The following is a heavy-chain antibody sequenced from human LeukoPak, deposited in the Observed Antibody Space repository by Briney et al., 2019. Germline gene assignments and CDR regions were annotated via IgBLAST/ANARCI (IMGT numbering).Heavy chain of an antibody. J-gene: IGHJ4*02. CDR1: GFTFSSYA. D-gene: IGHD3-10*01. Sequence: PGGSLRLSCAASGFTFSSYAMSWVRQAPEKGLEWVSAISGSGGGTYYADSVKGRFTISRDNSKNTLYLQMNSLRAEDTAVYYCAKDSDPKLLRFGEPPSPLDYWGQGTLVTVSS. V-gene: IGHV3-23*01. CDR3: AKDSDPKLLRFGEPPSPLDY. CDR2: ISGSGGGT.